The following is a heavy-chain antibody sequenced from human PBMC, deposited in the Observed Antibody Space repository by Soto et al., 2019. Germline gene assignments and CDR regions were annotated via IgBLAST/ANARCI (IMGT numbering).Heavy chain of an antibody. CDR2: IIPILGIA. Sequence: QVQLVQSGAEVKKPGSSAKVSCKASGGTFSSYTISWVRQAPGQGLEWMGRIIPILGIANYAQKFQGRVTITADKSTSTAYMELSSLRSEDTAVYYCARAYGSGSYYHYYYYGMDVWGQGTTVTVSS. D-gene: IGHD3-10*01. J-gene: IGHJ6*02. V-gene: IGHV1-69*02. CDR3: ARAYGSGSYYHYYYYGMDV. CDR1: GGTFSSYT.